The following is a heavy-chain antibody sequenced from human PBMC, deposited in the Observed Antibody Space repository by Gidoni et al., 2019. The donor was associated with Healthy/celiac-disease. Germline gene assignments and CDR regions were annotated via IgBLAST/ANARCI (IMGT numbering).Heavy chain of an antibody. CDR1: GFTVDDYA. D-gene: IGHD3-10*01. CDR3: AKAHGSGSYYNPVDP. J-gene: IGHJ5*02. CDR2: ISWNSGSI. V-gene: IGHV3-9*01. Sequence: EVQLVESGGGLVQPGRSLRLSCAASGFTVDDYAMHWVRQAPGKGLEWVSGISWNSGSIGYADSVKGRFTISRDNAKNSLYLQMNSLRAEDTALYYCAKAHGSGSYYNPVDPWGQGTLVTVSS.